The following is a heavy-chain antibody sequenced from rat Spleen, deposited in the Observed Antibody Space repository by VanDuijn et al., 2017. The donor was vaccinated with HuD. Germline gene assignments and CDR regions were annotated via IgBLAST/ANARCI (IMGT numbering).Heavy chain of an antibody. J-gene: IGHJ2*01. V-gene: IGHV5-31*01. CDR3: ARYYGYNYRYYFDY. CDR1: GFTFNNYW. D-gene: IGHD1-9*01. Sequence: EVQLVESGGGLVQPGRSLKLSCVASGFTFNNYWMTWIRQAPGKGLEWVASITNTGGSTYYRDSVKGRFTITRDNAKSTLYLQMDSLRSEDTATYYCARYYGYNYRYYFDYWGQGVMVTVSS. CDR2: ITNTGGST.